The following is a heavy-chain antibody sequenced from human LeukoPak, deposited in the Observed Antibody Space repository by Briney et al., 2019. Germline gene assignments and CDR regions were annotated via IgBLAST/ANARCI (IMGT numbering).Heavy chain of an antibody. D-gene: IGHD6-13*01. V-gene: IGHV3-33*01. J-gene: IGHJ4*02. CDR2: IWHDGSKK. CDR3: ARDSGYSNSWYDFDY. Sequence: PGGSLRLSCAASGFIFSSYGMHWVRQAPGKGLEWVAVIWHDGSKKYYADSVKGRFTISRDSAKNSLYLQMNSLRAEDTAVYYCARDSGYSNSWYDFDYWGQGTLVTVSS. CDR1: GFIFSSYG.